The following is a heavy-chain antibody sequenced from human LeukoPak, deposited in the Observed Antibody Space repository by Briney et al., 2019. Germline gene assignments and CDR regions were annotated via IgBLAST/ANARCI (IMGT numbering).Heavy chain of an antibody. CDR1: GGSISSYY. Sequence: KPSETLSLTCTVSGGSISSYYWSWIRQPPGKGLEWIGSIYYSGSTYYNPSLKSRVTISVDTSKNQFSLKLSSVTAADTAVYYCARGTLNSSGYYRGWYYFDYWGQGTLVTVSS. D-gene: IGHD3-22*01. CDR3: ARGTLNSSGYYRGWYYFDY. J-gene: IGHJ4*02. CDR2: IYYSGST. V-gene: IGHV4-39*07.